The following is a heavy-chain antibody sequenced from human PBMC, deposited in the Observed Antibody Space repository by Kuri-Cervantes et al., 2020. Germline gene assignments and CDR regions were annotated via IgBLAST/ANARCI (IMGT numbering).Heavy chain of an antibody. J-gene: IGHJ6*02. CDR3: AKDLYTAGGVLNYYGMDV. CDR1: GFTFSSYA. Sequence: ETLSLTCAASGFTFSSYATSWVRQAPGKGLGWVSVISYSGGNTYYAESVKGRFTTSRDNSKNTLYLQMNSLRAEDTALYYCAKDLYTAGGVLNYYGMDVWGQGTTVTVSS. D-gene: IGHD2-2*02. CDR2: ISYSGGNT. V-gene: IGHV3-23*01.